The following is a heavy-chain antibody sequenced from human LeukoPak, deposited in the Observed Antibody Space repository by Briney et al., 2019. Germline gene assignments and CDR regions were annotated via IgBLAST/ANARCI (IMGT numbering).Heavy chain of an antibody. CDR2: IYTSGTT. V-gene: IGHV4-4*07. CDR1: GGSISSYY. Sequence: PSETLSLTCTVSGGSISSYYWSWVRQPAGKGLEWIGRIYTSGTTNYSPSLKSRVTMSVDTSKNQFSLKLSSVTAADTAVYYCARVVVVAATPWYFDLWGRGTLVTVSS. J-gene: IGHJ2*01. CDR3: ARVVVVAATPWYFDL. D-gene: IGHD2-15*01.